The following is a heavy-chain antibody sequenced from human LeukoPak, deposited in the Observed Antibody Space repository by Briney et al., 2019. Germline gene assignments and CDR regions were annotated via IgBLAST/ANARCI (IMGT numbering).Heavy chain of an antibody. CDR1: GFTFSSYG. Sequence: GRSLRLSCAASGFTFSSYGMHWVRQAPGKGLEWVAVIWYDGSNKYYADSVKGRFTISRDNSKNTLYLQMNSLRAEDTAVYYCARDSNGDYYFDYWGQGTLVTVSS. CDR2: IWYDGSNK. D-gene: IGHD4-17*01. CDR3: ARDSNGDYYFDY. J-gene: IGHJ4*02. V-gene: IGHV3-33*01.